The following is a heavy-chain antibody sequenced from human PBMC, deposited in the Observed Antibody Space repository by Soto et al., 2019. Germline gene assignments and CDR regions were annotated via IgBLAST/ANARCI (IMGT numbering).Heavy chain of an antibody. CDR1: GYSFTSYW. CDR3: ARHASSPIRMDV. CDR2: IDPSDSYT. Sequence: GESLKISCKGSGYSFTSYWISWVRQMPGKGLEWMGRIDPSDSYTNYSPSFQGHVTISADKSISTAYLQWSSLKASGTAMYYCARHASSPIRMDVWGQGTTVTVSS. D-gene: IGHD6-13*01. V-gene: IGHV5-10-1*01. J-gene: IGHJ6*02.